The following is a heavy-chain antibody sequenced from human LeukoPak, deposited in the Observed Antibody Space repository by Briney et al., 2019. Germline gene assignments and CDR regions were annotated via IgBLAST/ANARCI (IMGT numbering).Heavy chain of an antibody. V-gene: IGHV3-23*01. CDR2: ITGGHYAT. CDR3: TKDPNGDYIGAFDP. Sequence: PGGSLRLSCAASGFSFSSFAMTWVRQAPGEGLEWVSSITGGHYATYNTDSVKGRFTISRDNAKNTLYLQMNILRADDTAIYYCTKDPNGDYIGAFDPWGQGTLVTVSS. D-gene: IGHD4-17*01. CDR1: GFSFSSFA. J-gene: IGHJ5*02.